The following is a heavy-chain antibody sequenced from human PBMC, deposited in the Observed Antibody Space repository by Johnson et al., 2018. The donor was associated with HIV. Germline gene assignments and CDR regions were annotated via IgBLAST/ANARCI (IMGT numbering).Heavy chain of an antibody. Sequence: VQLVESGGVVVQPGGSLRLSCAASGFTFDDYAMHWVRQAPGKGLEWVCGVNWNGAEAGYADSVKGRFTISRDNAKNSLYLQMNSLRAEDTAVYYCAKVSLYSKVSGIPFDAFDIWGQGTMVTVSS. J-gene: IGHJ3*02. V-gene: IGHV3-20*04. CDR2: VNWNGAEA. CDR1: GFTFDDYA. CDR3: AKVSLYSKVSGIPFDAFDI. D-gene: IGHD4-11*01.